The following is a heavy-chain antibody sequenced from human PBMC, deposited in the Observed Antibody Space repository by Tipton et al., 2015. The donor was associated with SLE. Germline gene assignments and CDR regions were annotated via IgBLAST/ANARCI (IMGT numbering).Heavy chain of an antibody. J-gene: IGHJ6*02. CDR3: ARHYYGSGSHWDFYYYHGLDV. CDR1: GFTLNDFH. V-gene: IGHV3-11*04. Sequence: SLRLSCAASGFTLNDFHFSWIRQAPGKGLEWVSYMSSDGSTMYYADSVKGRFTMSRDNARNSLFLQLSSLRADDTAVYYCARHYYGSGSHWDFYYYHGLDVWGRGTTVTVSS. D-gene: IGHD3-10*01. CDR2: MSSDGSTM.